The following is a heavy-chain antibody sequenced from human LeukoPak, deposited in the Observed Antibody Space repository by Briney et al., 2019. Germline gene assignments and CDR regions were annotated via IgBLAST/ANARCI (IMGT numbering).Heavy chain of an antibody. CDR3: TRDRRGSGWSGGFDY. D-gene: IGHD6-19*01. CDR1: GFTFSNYA. J-gene: IGHJ4*02. V-gene: IGHV3-20*04. Sequence: GGSLRLSCAASGFTFSNYAMSWGRQAPGKGLEWVSGINWNGGSTGYADSVKGRFTISRDNAKNSLYLQMNRGRAKASAFDYCTRDRRGSGWSGGFDYWGQGTLVTVSS. CDR2: INWNGGST.